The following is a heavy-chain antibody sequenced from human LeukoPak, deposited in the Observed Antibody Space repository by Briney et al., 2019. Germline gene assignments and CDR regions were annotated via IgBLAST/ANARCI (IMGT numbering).Heavy chain of an antibody. J-gene: IGHJ4*02. CDR2: ITGSGGST. CDR3: ARFKYAGSPFDY. V-gene: IGHV3-23*01. Sequence: GGSLRLSCAASGFTFSNYGLSWVRQAPGKGLEWVSGITGSGGSTYYADSVKGRFTISRDNSKNTLYLQMNSLRAEDTAVYYCARFKYAGSPFDYWGQGTLVTVSS. CDR1: GFTFSNYG. D-gene: IGHD2-8*01.